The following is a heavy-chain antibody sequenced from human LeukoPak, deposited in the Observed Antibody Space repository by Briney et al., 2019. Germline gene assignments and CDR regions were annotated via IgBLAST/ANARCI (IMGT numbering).Heavy chain of an antibody. CDR1: EINFSDYW. CDR3: VRVTYYDFWSGRSKPSSHFYYYMDV. J-gene: IGHJ6*03. D-gene: IGHD3-3*01. Sequence: GGSLRLSCAASEINFSDYWMHWVRQAPGKGLVWISRINSDGGNTDYADSVKGRFTISRDNVESTLHLQMNSLRAEDTAIYYCVRVTYYDFWSGRSKPSSHFYYYMDVWGKGTTVTVSS. CDR2: INSDGGNT. V-gene: IGHV3-74*01.